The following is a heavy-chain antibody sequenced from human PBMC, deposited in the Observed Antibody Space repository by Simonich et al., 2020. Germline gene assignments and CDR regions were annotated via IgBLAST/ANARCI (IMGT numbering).Heavy chain of an antibody. D-gene: IGHD6-13*01. Sequence: QVQLVESGGGVVQPGRSLRLSCAASGFTFCSYGMPWVRQAPGEGLEGVAVIWYDGSNKYYADSVKGRFTISRDNSKNPLYLQMNSLRAEDTAVYYCARAYSSSWYNWFDPWGQGTLVTVSS. CDR1: GFTFCSYG. J-gene: IGHJ5*02. CDR2: IWYDGSNK. CDR3: ARAYSSSWYNWFDP. V-gene: IGHV3-33*01.